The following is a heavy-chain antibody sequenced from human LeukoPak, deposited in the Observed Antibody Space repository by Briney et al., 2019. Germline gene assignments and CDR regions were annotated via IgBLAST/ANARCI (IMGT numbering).Heavy chain of an antibody. D-gene: IGHD3-10*01. Sequence: ASVKVSCKASGYTFTGYYMHWVRQAPGQGLEWMGWINPNSGGTNYAQKFQGRVTVTRDTSISTAYMELSRLRSDDTAVYYCARGTLHYYGSGSSLDYWGQGTLVTVSS. CDR3: ARGTLHYYGSGSSLDY. J-gene: IGHJ4*02. CDR2: INPNSGGT. CDR1: GYTFTGYY. V-gene: IGHV1-2*02.